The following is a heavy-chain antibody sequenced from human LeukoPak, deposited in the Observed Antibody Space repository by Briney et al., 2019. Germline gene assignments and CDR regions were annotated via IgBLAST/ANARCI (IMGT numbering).Heavy chain of an antibody. Sequence: SEPLSLTCTVSGGSISGHYWSWIRPPPGKGLEWIGYFYYSGSTSYNPSLQGRVTISVDTSKNHFSLKLTSVTAADTAVYYCARLLDNDSSGYPDTFDMWGQGTMVTVSS. J-gene: IGHJ3*02. CDR2: FYYSGST. D-gene: IGHD3-22*01. CDR1: GGSISGHY. CDR3: ARLLDNDSSGYPDTFDM. V-gene: IGHV4-59*11.